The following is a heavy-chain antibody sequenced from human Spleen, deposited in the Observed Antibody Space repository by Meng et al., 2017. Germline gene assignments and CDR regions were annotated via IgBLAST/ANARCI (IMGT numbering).Heavy chain of an antibody. V-gene: IGHV4-39*07. D-gene: IGHD3-22*01. Sequence: SETLSLTCTVSGGSISSSSYYWGWIRQPPGKGLEWFGSIYYSGSTYYNPSLKSRVTITVDTSKNQFSLKLSSVTAADTAVYYCARGGDYYDSSGYYENWFDPWGQGTLVTVSS. CDR3: ARGGDYYDSSGYYENWFDP. J-gene: IGHJ5*02. CDR1: GGSISSSSYY. CDR2: IYYSGST.